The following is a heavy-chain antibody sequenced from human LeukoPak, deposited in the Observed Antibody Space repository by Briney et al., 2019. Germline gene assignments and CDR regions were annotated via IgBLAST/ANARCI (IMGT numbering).Heavy chain of an antibody. V-gene: IGHV4-4*07. J-gene: IGHJ5*02. CDR3: VKDNYSNYGGWFDP. CDR2: IYTSGST. CDR1: GGSISSYY. D-gene: IGHD4-11*01. Sequence: SETLSLTCTVSGGSISSYYWSWIRQPAGKGLEWIGRIYTSGSTNYNPSLKSRVTMSVDTSKNQFSLKLSSVTAADTAVYYCVKDNYSNYGGWFDPWGQGTLVTVSS.